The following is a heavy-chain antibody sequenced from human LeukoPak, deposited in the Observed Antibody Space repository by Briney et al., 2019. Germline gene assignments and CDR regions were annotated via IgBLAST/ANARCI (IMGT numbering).Heavy chain of an antibody. D-gene: IGHD3-3*01. CDR3: ARSGAANFGDYSRGRYYYYYYMDV. V-gene: IGHV4-4*07. CDR2: IYTSGST. J-gene: IGHJ6*03. CDR1: SGSISSYY. Sequence: SETLSLTCTVSSGSISSYYWSWIRQPAGKGLEWIGRIYTSGSTNYNPSLKSRVTMSVDTSKNQFSLKLSSVTAADTAVYYCARSGAANFGDYSRGRYYYYYYMDVWGKGTTVTVSS.